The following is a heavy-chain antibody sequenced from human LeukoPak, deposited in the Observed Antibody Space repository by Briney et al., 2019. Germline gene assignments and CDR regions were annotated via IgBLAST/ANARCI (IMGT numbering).Heavy chain of an antibody. CDR3: AREEVVDTAMGTYYYYGMDV. CDR1: GFTFSSYG. Sequence: PGGSLRLSCAASGFTFSSYGMHWVRQAPGKGLEWVAVIWYDGSNKYYADSVKGQFTISRDNSKNTLYPQMNSLRAEDTAVYYCAREEVVDTAMGTYYYYGMDVWGQGTTVTVSS. CDR2: IWYDGSNK. V-gene: IGHV3-33*01. J-gene: IGHJ6*02. D-gene: IGHD5-18*01.